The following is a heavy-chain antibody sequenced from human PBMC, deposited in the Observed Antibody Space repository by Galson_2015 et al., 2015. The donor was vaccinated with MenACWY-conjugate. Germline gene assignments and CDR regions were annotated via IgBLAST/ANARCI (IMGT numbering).Heavy chain of an antibody. CDR2: SNWNGGST. V-gene: IGHV3-20*04. CDR1: GFTFDDYG. CDR3: ARGDYYHYGLDV. J-gene: IGHJ6*02. Sequence: SLRLSCAASGFTFDDYGMSWVRQAPGKGLEWVSGSNWNGGSTFYADSVKGRFTISRDNAKNSLYLQMNSLRAEDTALYYCARGDYYHYGLDVWGQGTTVTVSS.